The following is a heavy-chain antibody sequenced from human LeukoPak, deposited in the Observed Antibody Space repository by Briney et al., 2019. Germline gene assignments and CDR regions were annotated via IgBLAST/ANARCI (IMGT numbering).Heavy chain of an antibody. CDR3: ARAAYDILTGYRRTLEDYAFDI. CDR2: INPNSGGT. J-gene: IGHJ3*02. Sequence: ASVKVSCKASGYTFTGYHMHWVRQAPGQGLEWMGWINPNSGGTDYVQKFQGRVTMTRDTSISTAYMELSRLRSDDTAMYYCARAAYDILTGYRRTLEDYAFDIWGQGTMVTVSS. V-gene: IGHV1-2*02. D-gene: IGHD3-9*01. CDR1: GYTFTGYH.